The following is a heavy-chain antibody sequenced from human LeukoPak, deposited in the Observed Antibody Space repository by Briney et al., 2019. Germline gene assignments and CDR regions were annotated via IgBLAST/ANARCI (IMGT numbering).Heavy chain of an antibody. D-gene: IGHD5-18*01. CDR3: ASLLYGYEKYYFDY. V-gene: IGHV4-39*07. CDR1: GGSISSSSYY. Sequence: SETLSLTCTVSGGSISSSSYYWGWIRQPPGKGLEWIGSIYYSGSTYYNPSLKSRVTISVDTSKNQFSLKLSSVTAADTAVYYCASLLYGYEKYYFDYWGQGTLVTVSS. J-gene: IGHJ4*02. CDR2: IYYSGST.